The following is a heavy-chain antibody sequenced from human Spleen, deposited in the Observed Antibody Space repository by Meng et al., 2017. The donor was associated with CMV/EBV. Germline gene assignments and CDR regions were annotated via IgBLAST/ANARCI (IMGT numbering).Heavy chain of an antibody. CDR2: ISYEGSNK. CDR3: VRDFPSGSLGGNWFDP. CDR1: GFSLSASA. Sequence: SGFSLSASAMDWVRQAPGRGLEWVALISYEGSNKFYAESVRGRFTISRDTSKNTLFLQLNSLRSEDTAMYHCVRDFPSGSLGGNWFDPWGQGTLVTVSS. V-gene: IGHV3-30-3*01. J-gene: IGHJ5*02. D-gene: IGHD1-26*01.